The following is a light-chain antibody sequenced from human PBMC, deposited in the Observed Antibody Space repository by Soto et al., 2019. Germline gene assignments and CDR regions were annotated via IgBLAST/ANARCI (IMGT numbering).Light chain of an antibody. Sequence: ENVLTQSPGTLSLSPGERATLSCRASQSVSSSYLAWYQQKPGQAPRLLIYGASSRATGIPDRFSGSGSGTDFTLTISRREPQDFAVYYWQQYGISPPCTFGQGTKLEIK. J-gene: IGKJ2*02. CDR3: QQYGISPPCT. CDR2: GAS. CDR1: QSVSSSY. V-gene: IGKV3-20*01.